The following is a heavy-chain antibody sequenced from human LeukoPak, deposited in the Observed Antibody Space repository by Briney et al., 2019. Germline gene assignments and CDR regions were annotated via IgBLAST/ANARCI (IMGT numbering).Heavy chain of an antibody. CDR3: ARPSVAGSFDY. D-gene: IGHD6-19*01. Sequence: SETLSLTCAVYGGSFSGYYWSWIRQPPGKGLEWIGEINHSGSTNHNPSLKSRVTISVDTSKNQFSLKLSSVTAADTAVYYCARPSVAGSFDYWGQGTLVTVSS. CDR2: INHSGST. J-gene: IGHJ4*02. V-gene: IGHV4-34*01. CDR1: GGSFSGYY.